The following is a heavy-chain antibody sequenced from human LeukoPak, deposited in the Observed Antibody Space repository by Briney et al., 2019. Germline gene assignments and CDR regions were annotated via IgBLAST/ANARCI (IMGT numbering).Heavy chain of an antibody. CDR2: IKQDGSEK. Sequence: PGGSLRLSCAASGFTFSSYWMSWVRQAPGKGLEWVANIKQDGSEKYYVDSVKGRFTISRDNSKNTLYLQMNSLRAEDTAVYYCAKDPRLPYYYDSSGYSIDYWGQGTLVTVSS. D-gene: IGHD3-22*01. CDR1: GFTFSSYW. CDR3: AKDPRLPYYYDSSGYSIDY. J-gene: IGHJ4*02. V-gene: IGHV3-7*03.